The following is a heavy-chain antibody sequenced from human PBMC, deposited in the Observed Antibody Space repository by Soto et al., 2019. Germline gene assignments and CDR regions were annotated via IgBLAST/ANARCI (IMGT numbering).Heavy chain of an antibody. J-gene: IGHJ4*02. CDR3: AKGRGAGGHYDY. D-gene: IGHD2-15*01. Sequence: GVFLRLSCAASEFTFRSYAIGWVRQGPGKGLEWVVVVSIGGSTHYADSVRGRFTISRYNSKNTLSLQMKSLAAEDTAVYLCAKGRGAGGHYDYWGQGALVTVSS. CDR2: VSIGGST. CDR1: EFTFRSYA. V-gene: IGHV3-23*01.